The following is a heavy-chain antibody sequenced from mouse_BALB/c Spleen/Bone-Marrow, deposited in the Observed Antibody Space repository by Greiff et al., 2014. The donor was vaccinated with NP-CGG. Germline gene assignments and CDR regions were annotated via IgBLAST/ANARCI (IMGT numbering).Heavy chain of an antibody. D-gene: IGHD2-12*01. J-gene: IGHJ4*01. CDR2: ISSGGTNT. CDR3: TRRGIYDERTAMDY. V-gene: IGHV5-6*01. CDR1: GFTFSSYG. Sequence: EVQVVESGGDLVKPGGSLKLSCAASGFTFSSYGMSWVRQTPDKRLEWVATISSGGTNTYYPDSVKGRFTISRDNAKNTLYLQISSLKSEDTAMYYCTRRGIYDERTAMDYWGQGTSVTVSS.